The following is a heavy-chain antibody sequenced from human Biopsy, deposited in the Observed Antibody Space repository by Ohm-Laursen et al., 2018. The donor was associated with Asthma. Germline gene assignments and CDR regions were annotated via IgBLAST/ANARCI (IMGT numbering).Heavy chain of an antibody. D-gene: IGHD2-15*01. CDR1: GGSVSSGSYY. V-gene: IGHV4-61*01. J-gene: IGHJ2*01. CDR2: ISYSGST. CDR3: ARVPTTLRYFDL. Sequence: TLSLTWSVPGGSVSSGSYYWSWIRQPPGKGLAWVSYISYSGSTDYNPSLKSRLTISMDTSKNQFSLKLSSVTAADTAVYYCARVPTTLRYFDLWGRGTLVTVSS.